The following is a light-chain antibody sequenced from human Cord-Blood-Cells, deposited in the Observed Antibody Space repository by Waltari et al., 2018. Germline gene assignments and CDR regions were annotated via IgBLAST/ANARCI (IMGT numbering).Light chain of an antibody. V-gene: IGKV4-1*01. J-gene: IGKJ1*01. CDR3: QQYYSTPWT. Sequence: DIVMTQSPDSLAVSLVERATINCKSSQSVLYSSNNKKYLAWYHQKPGQPPKLRLYWASTRESGVPDRFSGSGSGTDFTLTISSLQAEDVAVYYCQQYYSTPWTFGQGTKVEIK. CDR1: QSVLYSSNNKKY. CDR2: WAS.